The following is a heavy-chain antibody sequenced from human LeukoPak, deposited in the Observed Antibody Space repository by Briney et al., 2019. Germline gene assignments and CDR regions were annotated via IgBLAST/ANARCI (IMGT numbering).Heavy chain of an antibody. CDR1: GFTFSSYA. Sequence: GGSLRLSCAASGFTFSSYAMHWVRQAPGKGLEWVAVISYDGSNKYYADSVKGRFTISRDNSKNTLYLQMNSLRAEDTAVYYCASRPPGWELQWGQGTLVTVSS. CDR3: ASRPPGWELQ. CDR2: ISYDGSNK. V-gene: IGHV3-30*04. D-gene: IGHD1-26*01. J-gene: IGHJ4*02.